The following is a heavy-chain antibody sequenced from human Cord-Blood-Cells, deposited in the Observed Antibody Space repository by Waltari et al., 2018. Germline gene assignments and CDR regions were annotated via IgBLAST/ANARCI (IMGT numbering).Heavy chain of an antibody. CDR2: INHSGST. D-gene: IGHD7-27*01. CDR1: GGSFSGYY. CDR3: ARARDLNWGFSFDY. Sequence: QVQLQQWGAGLLKPSETLSLTCAVYGGSFSGYYWSWIRQPPGKGLEWIGEINHSGSTNYNPSLKSRVTISVDTSKNQFSLKLSSVTAADTAVYYCARARDLNWGFSFDYWDQGTLVTVSS. J-gene: IGHJ4*02. V-gene: IGHV4-34*01.